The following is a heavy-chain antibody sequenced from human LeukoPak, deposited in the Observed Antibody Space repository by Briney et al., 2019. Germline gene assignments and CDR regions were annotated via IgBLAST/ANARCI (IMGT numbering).Heavy chain of an antibody. D-gene: IGHD2-2*01. CDR1: GFSLSTSAVG. J-gene: IGHJ3*02. V-gene: IGHV2-5*01. CDR2: IYWNDDK. CDR3: AGAPAADGAFDI. Sequence: SGPTLVKPTQTLTLTCTFSGFSLSTSAVGVGWIRQPPGKALECLALIYWNDDKRYSPSLKTRLTISKDTSKNQVVLTMTNMDPVDTATYYCAGAPAADGAFDIWGQGTMVTVSS.